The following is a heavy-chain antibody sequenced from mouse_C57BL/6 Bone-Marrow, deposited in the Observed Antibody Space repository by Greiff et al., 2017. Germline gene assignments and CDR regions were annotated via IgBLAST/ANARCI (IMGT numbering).Heavy chain of an antibody. CDR3: ARSYYYGSRYYYAMDY. CDR2: IYPGSGNT. J-gene: IGHJ4*01. CDR1: GYTFTDYY. D-gene: IGHD1-1*01. V-gene: IGHV1-76*01. Sequence: VHLVESGAELVRPGASVKLSCKASGYTFTDYYINWVKQRPGQGLEWIARIYPGSGNTYYNEKFKGKATLTAEKSSSTAYMQLSSLTSEDSAVYFCARSYYYGSRYYYAMDYWGQGTSVTVSS.